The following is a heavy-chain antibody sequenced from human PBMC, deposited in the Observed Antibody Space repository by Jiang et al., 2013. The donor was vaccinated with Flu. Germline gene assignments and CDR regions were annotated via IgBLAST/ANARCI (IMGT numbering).Heavy chain of an antibody. V-gene: IGHV4-39*01. Sequence: KGLEWIGSIYYSGSTYYNPSLKSRVTISVDTSKNQFSLKLSSVTAADTAVYYCARLLGGYYDSSGYIDYWGQGTLVTVSS. J-gene: IGHJ4*02. D-gene: IGHD3-22*01. CDR3: ARLLGGYYDSSGYIDY. CDR2: IYYSGST.